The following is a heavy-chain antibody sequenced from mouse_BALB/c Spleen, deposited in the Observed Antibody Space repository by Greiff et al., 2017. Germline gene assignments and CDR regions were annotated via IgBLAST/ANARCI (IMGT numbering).Heavy chain of an antibody. CDR1: GYSITSDYA. D-gene: IGHD1-1*02. J-gene: IGHJ2*01. Sequence: EVQLQESGPGLVKPSQSLSLTCTVTGYSITSDYAWNWIRQFPGNKLEWMGYISYSGSTSYNPCLKSRISITRDTSKNQFFLQLNSVTTEDTATYYCARGDGGNAYYIDYWGQGTTLTVSS. CDR3: ARGDGGNAYYIDY. CDR2: ISYSGST. V-gene: IGHV3-2*02.